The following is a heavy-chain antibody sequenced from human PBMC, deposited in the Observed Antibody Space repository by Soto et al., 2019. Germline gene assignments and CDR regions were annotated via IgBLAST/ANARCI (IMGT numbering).Heavy chain of an antibody. V-gene: IGHV3-13*01. CDR1: GFTFGSYD. D-gene: IGHD3-10*01. CDR2: IGTAGDT. J-gene: IGHJ6*02. Sequence: PGGSLRLSCAASGFTFGSYDMHWVRQATGKGLEWVSAIGTAGDTYYPGSVKGRFTISRENAKNSLYLQMNSLRAGDTAVYYCARTGSRGLYGMDVWGQGTTVTVSS. CDR3: ARTGSRGLYGMDV.